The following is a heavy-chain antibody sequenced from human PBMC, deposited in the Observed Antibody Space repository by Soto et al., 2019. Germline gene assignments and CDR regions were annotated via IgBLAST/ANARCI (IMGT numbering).Heavy chain of an antibody. CDR2: IYYSGST. J-gene: IGHJ6*02. Sequence: SSETLSLTCTVSGGSISSGGYYWSWIRQHPGKGLEWIGYIYYSGSTYYNPSLKSRVTISVDTSKNQFSLKLSSVTAADTAVYYCARDYYGSGNLYYYYYGMDVWGQGATVTVSS. D-gene: IGHD3-10*01. CDR3: ARDYYGSGNLYYYYYGMDV. V-gene: IGHV4-31*03. CDR1: GGSISSGGYY.